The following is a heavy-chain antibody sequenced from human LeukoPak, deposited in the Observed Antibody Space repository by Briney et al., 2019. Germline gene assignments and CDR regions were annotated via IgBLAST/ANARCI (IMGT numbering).Heavy chain of an antibody. V-gene: IGHV3-23*01. D-gene: IGHD6-13*01. CDR3: AKFAGGSTRQQFDY. Sequence: GGSLRLSCATSGFTFSSYVMSWVRQAPGKGLDWVSAISGSGGTTYYADSVKGRFTISRDNSKNTLYLQMNSLRAEDTAVYYCAKFAGGSTRQQFDYWGQGTLVTVSS. CDR1: GFTFSSYV. J-gene: IGHJ4*02. CDR2: ISGSGGTT.